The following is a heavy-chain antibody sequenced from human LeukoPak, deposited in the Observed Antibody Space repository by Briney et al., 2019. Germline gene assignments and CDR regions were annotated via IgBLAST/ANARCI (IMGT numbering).Heavy chain of an antibody. CDR3: APDLRGSAWSLDD. J-gene: IGHJ4*02. CDR2: ISGSGGGT. CDR1: RFTFSNYA. D-gene: IGHD6-13*01. V-gene: IGHV3-23*01. Sequence: GGSLRLSCAASRFTFSNYAMGWVRQAPGKGLEWVSLISGSGGGTYFADSVKGRFTISRDNSKNTLYLQMDGLRAEDTAIYYCAPDLRGSAWSLDDWGQGTLVTVSS.